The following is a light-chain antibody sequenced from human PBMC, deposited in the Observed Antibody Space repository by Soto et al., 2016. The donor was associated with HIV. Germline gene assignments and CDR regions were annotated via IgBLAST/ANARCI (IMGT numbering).Light chain of an antibody. CDR1: KIGSKS. CDR3: QVWDSFSDHVV. J-gene: IGLJ2*01. CDR2: DDR. Sequence: SYELTQPPSVSVAPGKTARITCGGNKIGSKSVHWYQQTPGQAPVLVVYDDRDRPSGIPERFSGSNSGNTATLTISRVEAGDEADYYCQVWDSFSDHVVFGGGTKLTVL. V-gene: IGLV3-21*03.